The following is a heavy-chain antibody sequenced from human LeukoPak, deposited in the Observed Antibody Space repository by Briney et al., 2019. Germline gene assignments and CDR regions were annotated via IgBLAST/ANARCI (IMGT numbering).Heavy chain of an antibody. CDR2: INPNSGGT. D-gene: IGHD6-6*01. CDR1: GYKFTDYY. V-gene: IGHV1-2*02. CDR3: ARAPGIAALNWFDP. Sequence: ASVKVSCKASGYKFTDYYMHWVRQAPGQGLEWMGWINPNSGGTNYAQKFRGRVTMTRDTSISTAYMELSRLRSDDTAVYYCARAPGIAALNWFDPWGQGTLVTVSS. J-gene: IGHJ5*02.